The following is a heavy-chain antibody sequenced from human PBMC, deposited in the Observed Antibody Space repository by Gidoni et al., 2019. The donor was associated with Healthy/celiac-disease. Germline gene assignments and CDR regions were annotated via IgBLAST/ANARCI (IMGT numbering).Heavy chain of an antibody. CDR1: GGSISSSNW. CDR2: IYHSGCT. Sequence: QLQLPESGPGLVKPSRPLSLTCAVSGGSISSSNWCSWVRQPPGKGLEWIGEIYHSGCTNYNPSPKSRVTISVDKSKNQFSLKLSCVTAADTAVYYCARDGGNFENYYDGMDVWGQGTTVTVSS. D-gene: IGHD3-3*01. V-gene: IGHV4-4*02. J-gene: IGHJ6*02. CDR3: ARDGGNFENYYDGMDV.